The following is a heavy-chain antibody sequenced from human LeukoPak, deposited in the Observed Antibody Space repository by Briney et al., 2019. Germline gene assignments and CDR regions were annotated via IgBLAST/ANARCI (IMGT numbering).Heavy chain of an antibody. V-gene: IGHV3-48*04. D-gene: IGHD6-13*01. J-gene: IGHJ6*02. Sequence: GGSLRLSCAASGFTFSSYSMNWVRQAPGKGLEWVSYISSSSSTLYYADSVKGRFTISRDNAKNSLYLQMNSLRAEDTAVYYCARDFRAAAGRGPYGGDGMDVWGQGTTVTVSS. CDR2: ISSSSSTL. CDR3: ARDFRAAAGRGPYGGDGMDV. CDR1: GFTFSSYS.